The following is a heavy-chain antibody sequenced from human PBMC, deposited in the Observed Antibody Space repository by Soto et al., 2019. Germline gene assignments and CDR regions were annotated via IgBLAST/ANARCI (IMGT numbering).Heavy chain of an antibody. J-gene: IGHJ4*02. CDR1: GFSFDTYA. Sequence: EVQIVESGGGLVQPGGSLSLSCAASGFSFDTYAMSWFRQAPGKWLEWVSAVTSSGDRTYYAESVKGRFIISRDNAKNKLFLQMNSLRAADTALYFCAKLRSSAHDYWGQGTPVTVSA. CDR3: AKLRSSAHDY. V-gene: IGHV3-23*04. D-gene: IGHD2-2*01. CDR2: VTSSGDRT.